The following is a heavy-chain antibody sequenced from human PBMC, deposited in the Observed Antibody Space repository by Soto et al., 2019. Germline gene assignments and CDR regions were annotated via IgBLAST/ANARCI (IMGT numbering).Heavy chain of an antibody. CDR3: AREGIIVLVNEGAFVI. V-gene: IGHV4-31*03. CDR2: IYYSGSI. D-gene: IGHD3-22*01. CDR1: GGSISSGGYS. Sequence: QVQLQESGPGLVKPSQTLSLTCTVSGGSISSGGYSWNWVRQHPGKGLEWIGHIYYSGSIHYNSSPKSRVTTSVTTSKNRFSLNLSSVTAADPAMYYCAREGIIVLVNEGAFVIWGQGKMFTVSS. J-gene: IGHJ3*02.